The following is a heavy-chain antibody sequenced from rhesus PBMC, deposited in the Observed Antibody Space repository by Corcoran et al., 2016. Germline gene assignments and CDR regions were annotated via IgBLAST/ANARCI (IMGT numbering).Heavy chain of an antibody. CDR1: GGSISSSNW. D-gene: IGHD2-15*01. V-gene: IGHV4-65*01. CDR3: ARSPVVLTAKVDY. CDR2: ISGSSRSP. Sequence: QVQLQESGPGLVKPSETLSLTCAGSGGSISSSNWWSWIRQPPGKGLEWIGYISGSSRSPTSNPSLMSRVTIPADTSKNQFSLKLSSVPAADPAVYYCARSPVVLTAKVDYWGQGVLVTVSS. J-gene: IGHJ4*01.